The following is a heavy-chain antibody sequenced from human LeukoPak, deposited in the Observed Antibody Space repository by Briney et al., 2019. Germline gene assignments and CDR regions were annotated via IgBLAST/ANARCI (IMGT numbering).Heavy chain of an antibody. J-gene: IGHJ4*02. Sequence: PSETLSLTCTVSGGSLSSSTYHWGWIRQPPGKGLEWIGSFTGNTYSNPSLKSRVTISLDTSKNQFSLKLTSVTPADTAMYYCTRLVNGRPLDLSGQGVLVTVSS. CDR3: TRLVNGRPLDL. CDR2: FTGNT. CDR1: GGSLSSSTYH. D-gene: IGHD2-8*01. V-gene: IGHV4-39*01.